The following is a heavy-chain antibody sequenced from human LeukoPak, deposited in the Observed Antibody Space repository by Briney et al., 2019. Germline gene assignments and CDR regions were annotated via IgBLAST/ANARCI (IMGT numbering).Heavy chain of an antibody. J-gene: IGHJ4*02. CDR3: ARVTTIFGVVIKGVDY. CDR2: IYYSGST. V-gene: IGHV4-59*01. CDR1: GGSISSYY. Sequence: SETLSLTCTVSGGSISSYYWSWIRQPPGKGLEWIGYIYYSGSTNYNPPLKSRVTISVDTSKNQFSLKLSSVTAADTAVYYCARVTTIFGVVIKGVDYWGQGTLVTVSS. D-gene: IGHD3-3*01.